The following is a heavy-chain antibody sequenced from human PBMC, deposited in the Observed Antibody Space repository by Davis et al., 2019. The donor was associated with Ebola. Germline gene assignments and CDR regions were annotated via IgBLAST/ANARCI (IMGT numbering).Heavy chain of an antibody. D-gene: IGHD3-3*01. V-gene: IGHV4-30-4*01. Sequence: MPSETLSLTCAASTGPISSGAYFWSWMRQPPGKDLEWIRYIFYTGNTYYNPSLERRVTSPIATSRNQFSLKLNSVTAADTAVYFCARQVVTNTWSSFHFDSWGRGTLVTVSS. J-gene: IGHJ4*02. CDR1: TGPISSGAYF. CDR2: IFYTGNT. CDR3: ARQVVTNTWSSFHFDS.